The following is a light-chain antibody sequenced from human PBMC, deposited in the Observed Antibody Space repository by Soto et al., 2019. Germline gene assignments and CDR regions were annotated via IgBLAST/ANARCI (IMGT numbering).Light chain of an antibody. CDR3: QQYAEYST. Sequence: DIHLTQSPSSLSASVGDRVTMTCRASGRVGYSLAWYQQKAGEAPKLLFHGASTAAPAVPRRFSATGAGSEFTFGIDSPRAGDFGTFYCQQYAEYSTFGRGTRLEI. V-gene: IGKV1-NL1*01. CDR1: GRVGYS. CDR2: GAS. J-gene: IGKJ2*01.